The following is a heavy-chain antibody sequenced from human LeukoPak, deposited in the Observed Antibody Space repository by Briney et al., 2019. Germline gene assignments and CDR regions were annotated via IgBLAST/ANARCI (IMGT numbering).Heavy chain of an antibody. CDR3: ARGLLLWFGELLHWFDP. D-gene: IGHD3-10*01. J-gene: IGHJ5*02. CDR1: GGSISSSSYY. Sequence: SETLSPTCTVSGGSISSSSYYWGWIRQPPGKGLEWIGSIYYSGSTYYNPSLKSRVTISVDTSKNQFSLKLSSVTAADTAVYYCARGLLLWFGELLHWFDPWGQGTLVTVSS. CDR2: IYYSGST. V-gene: IGHV4-39*07.